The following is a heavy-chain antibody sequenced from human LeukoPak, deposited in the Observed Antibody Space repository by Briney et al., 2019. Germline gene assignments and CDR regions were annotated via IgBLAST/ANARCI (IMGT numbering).Heavy chain of an antibody. J-gene: IGHJ5*02. V-gene: IGHV1-69*13. CDR2: IIPIFGTA. CDR1: GGTFSSYG. D-gene: IGHD2-2*02. Sequence: SVKVSCKASGGTFSSYGISWVRQAPGQGLEWMGGIIPIFGTANYAQKFQGRVTITADESTSTAYMELSSLRAEDTAVYYCAKGCSSTSCYTGIGFDPWGQGTLVTVSS. CDR3: AKGCSSTSCYTGIGFDP.